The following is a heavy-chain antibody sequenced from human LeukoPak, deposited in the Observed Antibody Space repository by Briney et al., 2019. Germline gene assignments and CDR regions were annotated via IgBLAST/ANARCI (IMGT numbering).Heavy chain of an antibody. CDR1: GFTFSDYF. Sequence: GGSLRLSCAASGFTFSDYFMSWIRQAPGKGLEWVSYISTGGSTIHYADSVKGRFTISRDNAKNSLYLQMDSLRAEDTAVYFCARDNDYYYYGMDVWGQGTTVTVSS. CDR3: ARDNDYYYYGMDV. V-gene: IGHV3-11*01. CDR2: ISTGGSTI. J-gene: IGHJ6*02.